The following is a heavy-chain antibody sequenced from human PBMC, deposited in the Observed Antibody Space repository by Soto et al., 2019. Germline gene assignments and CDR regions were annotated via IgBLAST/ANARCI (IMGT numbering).Heavy chain of an antibody. V-gene: IGHV4-31*03. CDR2: IFYSGGT. CDR1: GDSISSGIHY. J-gene: IGHJ4*02. CDR3: ARASWSSHSSDN. Sequence: QVQLQESGPGLVKPSQTLSLTCTVSGDSISSGIHYWSWIRQHPGKGLEWMAYIFYSGGTYYNPSLKSRLTISVYTSKNQISLNLSSVTATDTAVYYCARASWSSHSSDNWGQGTLVTVSS. D-gene: IGHD3-10*01.